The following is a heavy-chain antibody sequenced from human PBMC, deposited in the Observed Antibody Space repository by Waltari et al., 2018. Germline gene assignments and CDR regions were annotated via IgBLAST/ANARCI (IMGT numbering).Heavy chain of an antibody. D-gene: IGHD1-26*01. CDR2: ISSSSSYI. CDR1: GFTFSSYS. CDR3: ARGGGSRDYDY. J-gene: IGHJ4*02. Sequence: EVQLVESGGGLVKSGGALRLSWADAGFTFSSYSMIWVRQAPGKGLEWVSSISSSSSYIYYADSVKGRFTISRDNAKNSLYLQMNSLRAEDTAVYYCARGGGSRDYDYWGQGTLVTVSS. V-gene: IGHV3-21*01.